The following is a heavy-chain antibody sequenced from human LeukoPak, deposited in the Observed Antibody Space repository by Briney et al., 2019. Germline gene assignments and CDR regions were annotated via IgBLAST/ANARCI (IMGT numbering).Heavy chain of an antibody. J-gene: IGHJ6*03. D-gene: IGHD3-22*01. CDR2: ISGSGSNT. CDR3: ARGTDSSGYYYYYYYYMDV. V-gene: IGHV3-23*01. Sequence: PAGTLTLSCAASEFTFSNYAMSWLRLAPGKGLEWVSTISGSGSNTFNPYSVKRRFTNSSDNAKNSLYLQMNSLRAEDTAVYYCARGTDSSGYYYYYYYYMDVWGKGTTVTVSS. CDR1: EFTFSNYA.